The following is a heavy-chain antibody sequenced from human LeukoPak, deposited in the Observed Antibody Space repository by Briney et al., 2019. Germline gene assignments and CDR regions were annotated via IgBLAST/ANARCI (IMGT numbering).Heavy chain of an antibody. CDR3: ARIRMQQPFYYYMDV. V-gene: IGHV4-59*08. D-gene: IGHD6-13*01. CDR1: GGSISSYY. CDR2: IYYSGST. Sequence: SETLSLTCTVSGGSISSYYWSWIRQPPGKGLEWIGYIYYSGSTNYNPSLKSRVTISVDTSKNQFSLKLSSVTAADTAVYYCARIRMQQPFYYYMDVWGKGTTVTASS. J-gene: IGHJ6*03.